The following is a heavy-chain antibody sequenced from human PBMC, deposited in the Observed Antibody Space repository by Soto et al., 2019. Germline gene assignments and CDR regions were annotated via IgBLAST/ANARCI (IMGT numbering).Heavy chain of an antibody. Sequence: SETLSLTRTVSGGSISSYYWSWIRQPPGKGLEWIGYIYYSGSTNYNPSLKSRVTISVDTSKNQFSLKLSSVTAADTAVYYCARGNYDFWSGYYTDNWFDPWGQGTLVTVSS. CDR1: GGSISSYY. CDR2: IYYSGST. J-gene: IGHJ5*02. CDR3: ARGNYDFWSGYYTDNWFDP. V-gene: IGHV4-59*01. D-gene: IGHD3-3*01.